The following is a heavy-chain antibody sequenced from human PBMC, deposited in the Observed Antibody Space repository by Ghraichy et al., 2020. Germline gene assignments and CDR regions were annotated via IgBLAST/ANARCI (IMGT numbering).Heavy chain of an antibody. CDR3: ARVAVGSFWFDP. J-gene: IGHJ5*02. Sequence: ASVKVSCKASGYTFTSYYMHWVRQAPGQGLEWMGIINPSGGSPSNAQKFQGRVTMTRDTATRTVYMELSSLRSEDTAVYYCARVAVGSFWFDPWGQGTLVTVSS. V-gene: IGHV1-46*01. CDR2: INPSGGSP. D-gene: IGHD3-10*01. CDR1: GYTFTSYY.